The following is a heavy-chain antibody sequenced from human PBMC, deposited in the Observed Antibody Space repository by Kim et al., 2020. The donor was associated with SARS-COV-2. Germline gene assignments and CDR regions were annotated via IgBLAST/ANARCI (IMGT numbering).Heavy chain of an antibody. D-gene: IGHD3-10*01. V-gene: IGHV4-34*01. CDR3: ARGRSSGFGELSLYYFDY. CDR2: INHSGST. J-gene: IGHJ4*02. CDR1: GGSFSGYY. Sequence: SETLSLTCAVYGGSFSGYYWSWIRQPPGKGLEWIGEINHSGSTNYNPSLKSRVTISVDTSKNQFSLKLSSVTAADTAVYYCARGRSSGFGELSLYYFDYWGQGTLVTVSS.